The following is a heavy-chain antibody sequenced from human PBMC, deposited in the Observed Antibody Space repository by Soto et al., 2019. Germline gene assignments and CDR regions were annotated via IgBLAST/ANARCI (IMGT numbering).Heavy chain of an antibody. CDR3: ARGPERLMVRGADYYYYGMDV. D-gene: IGHD3-10*01. V-gene: IGHV4-30-2*01. J-gene: IGHJ6*02. CDR1: GGSISSGGYS. Sequence: QLQLQESGSGLVKPSQTLSLTCAVSGGSISSGGYSWSWIRQPPGKGLEWIGYIYHSGSTYYNPSLKSRVTLSVDRSKNQFSLKLSSVTAADTAVYYCARGPERLMVRGADYYYYGMDVWGQGTTVTVSS. CDR2: IYHSGST.